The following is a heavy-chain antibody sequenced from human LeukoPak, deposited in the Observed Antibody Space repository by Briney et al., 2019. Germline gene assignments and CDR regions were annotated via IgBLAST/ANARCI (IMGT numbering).Heavy chain of an antibody. CDR2: ISSSSSAI. J-gene: IGHJ4*02. D-gene: IGHD4-17*01. CDR3: VKSRLIVTTVTTFDY. V-gene: IGHV3-48*01. Sequence: GGSLRLSCAASGFTFSSYSMNWVRQAPGKGLEWVSYISSSSSAIYYADSVKGRFTISRDNVKNSLYLQMNSLSVEDTAVYYCVKSRLIVTTVTTFDYWGQGTLVTVSS. CDR1: GFTFSSYS.